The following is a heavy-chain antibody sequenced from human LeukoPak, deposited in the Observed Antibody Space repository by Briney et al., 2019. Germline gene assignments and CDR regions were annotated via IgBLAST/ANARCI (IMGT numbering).Heavy chain of an antibody. D-gene: IGHD3-22*01. V-gene: IGHV1-2*02. Sequence: ASVKVSCKASGYTFTGYYMHWVRQAPGQGLEWMGWINPNSGGTNYAQKFQGRVTMTRDTSISTAYMELSRLRSDDTAVYYCARMDDSSVPSAFDIWGQGTMVTVSS. J-gene: IGHJ3*02. CDR2: INPNSGGT. CDR1: GYTFTGYY. CDR3: ARMDDSSVPSAFDI.